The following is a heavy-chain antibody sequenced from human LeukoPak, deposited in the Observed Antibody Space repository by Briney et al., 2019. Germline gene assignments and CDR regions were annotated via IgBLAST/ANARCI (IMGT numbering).Heavy chain of an antibody. CDR2: IYYSGSI. CDR3: ARYPGASGDSYYFDY. J-gene: IGHJ4*01. V-gene: IGHV4-59*02. Sequence: SETLSLTCTVSGGSVTTYHWSWIRQPPGKGLEWIGYIYYSGSINYNPSLNSRVTISLDTSKNEFSLKLRSLTAADTAVYYCARYPGASGDSYYFDYWGQEPESPSPQ. D-gene: IGHD4-17*01. CDR1: GGSVTTYH.